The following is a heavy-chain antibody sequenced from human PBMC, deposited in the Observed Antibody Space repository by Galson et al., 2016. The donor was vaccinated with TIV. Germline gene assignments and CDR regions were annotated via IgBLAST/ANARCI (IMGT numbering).Heavy chain of an antibody. Sequence: SVKVSCKASGYTLSTYYMHWLRQAPGQGLEWMGIIDPSVGSTTYSQKFQGRVTMTSDTSTSTVYMELTSLKSEDTAVYYCARRFYFDYWGQGTLVTASS. J-gene: IGHJ4*02. V-gene: IGHV1-46*01. CDR1: GYTLSTYY. CDR3: ARRFYFDY. CDR2: IDPSVGST.